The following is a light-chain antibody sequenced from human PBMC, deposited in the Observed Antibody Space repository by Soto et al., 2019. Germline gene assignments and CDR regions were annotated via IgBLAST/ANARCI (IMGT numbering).Light chain of an antibody. CDR3: QQYVDSQWT. CDR2: GAS. CDR1: QIVSSSY. J-gene: IGKJ1*01. V-gene: IGKV3-20*01. Sequence: DIVLTQSPGTLYLSPGERATLSCRASQIVSSSYLAWYQQRPAEAARILIYGASSSATGIPHRCSGSGCGTAFTITISRREHADFSVYYCQQYVDSQWTFGQGTKVDIK.